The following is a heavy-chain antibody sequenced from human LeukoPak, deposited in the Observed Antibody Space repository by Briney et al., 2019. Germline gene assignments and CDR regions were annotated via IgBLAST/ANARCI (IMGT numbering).Heavy chain of an antibody. Sequence: SETLSLTCTVSGGSISSYYWSWIRQPAGKGLERIGRIYTSGSTNYNPSLKSRVTMSVDTSKNQFSLKLSSVTAADTAVYYCARYSGSLGSGWFDPWGQGTLVTVSS. J-gene: IGHJ5*02. CDR1: GGSISSYY. V-gene: IGHV4-4*07. CDR3: ARYSGSLGSGWFDP. D-gene: IGHD1-26*01. CDR2: IYTSGST.